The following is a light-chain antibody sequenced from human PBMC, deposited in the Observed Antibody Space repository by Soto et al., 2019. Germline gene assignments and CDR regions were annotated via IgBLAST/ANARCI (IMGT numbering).Light chain of an antibody. CDR3: CLYVGSNIWV. Sequence: QSVLAQPASVSGSPGQSITISCTGASGYVGTYSLVSWYQQHPGKAPKVVIYEGHKRPSGVPDRFSGSTSVNTASLTISGLQTDDEADYYCCLYVGSNIWVFGGGTKVTV. V-gene: IGLV2-23*01. CDR2: EGH. CDR1: SGYVGTYSL. J-gene: IGLJ3*02.